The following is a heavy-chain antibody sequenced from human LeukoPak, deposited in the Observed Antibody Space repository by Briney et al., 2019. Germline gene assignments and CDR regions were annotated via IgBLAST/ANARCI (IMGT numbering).Heavy chain of an antibody. CDR3: AKERLRYCSSNSCPLFDY. D-gene: IGHD2-2*01. CDR1: GFTFSSYG. CDR2: ISYDGSNK. J-gene: IGHJ4*02. Sequence: GGSLRLSCAASGFTFSSYGMHWVRQAPGKGLEWVAVISYDGSNKYYADSVKGRFTISRDNSKNTLYLQMNSLRAEDTAVYYCAKERLRYCSSNSCPLFDYWGQGTLVTVSS. V-gene: IGHV3-30*18.